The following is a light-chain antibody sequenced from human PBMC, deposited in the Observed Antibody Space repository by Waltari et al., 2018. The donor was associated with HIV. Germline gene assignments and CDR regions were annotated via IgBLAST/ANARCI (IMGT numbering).Light chain of an antibody. CDR3: AAWDDSLNGYV. V-gene: IGLV1-44*01. CDR1: SSNIGSNT. Sequence: QSVLTQPPSASGTPGQRVTISCSGSSSNIGSNTVNWYQQLPGTAPKLFIYSNNQRPSGVPDRFSCSTSGTSASLAISGRQSEDEADYYCAAWDDSLNGYVFGTGTKVTVL. J-gene: IGLJ1*01. CDR2: SNN.